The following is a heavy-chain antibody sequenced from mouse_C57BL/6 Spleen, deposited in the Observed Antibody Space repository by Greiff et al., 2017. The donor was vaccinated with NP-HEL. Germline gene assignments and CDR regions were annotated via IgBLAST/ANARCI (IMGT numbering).Heavy chain of an antibody. V-gene: IGHV1-53*01. J-gene: IGHJ4*01. D-gene: IGHD2-3*01. Sequence: QVQLQQPGTELVKPGASVKLSCTASGYTFTSYWMHWVKQTPGQGLEWIGNINTSNGGTNYNEKFKSKATLTVDNSSSTAYMQLSSLTSEDSAVYYCARDLYDGYYGYYAMDYWGQGTSVTVSS. CDR1: GYTFTSYW. CDR2: INTSNGGT. CDR3: ARDLYDGYYGYYAMDY.